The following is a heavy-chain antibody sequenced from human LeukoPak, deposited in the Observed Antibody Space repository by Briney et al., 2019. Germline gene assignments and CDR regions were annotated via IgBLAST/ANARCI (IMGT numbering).Heavy chain of an antibody. D-gene: IGHD2-15*01. CDR3: ARPYCSGGSCYFTN. J-gene: IGHJ4*02. CDR2: VYYNGLT. Sequence: PSETLSLTCTVSGGSISPHYWTWIRQTPGKGLEWIGYVYYNGLTSYNASLRSRLILSVDTARNQVSLKLTSVTAADTAVYYCARPYCSGGSCYFTNWGQGTLVTVSS. CDR1: GGSISPHY. V-gene: IGHV4-59*11.